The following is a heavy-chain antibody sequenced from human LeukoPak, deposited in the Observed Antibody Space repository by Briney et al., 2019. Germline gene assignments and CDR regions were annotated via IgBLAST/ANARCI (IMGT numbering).Heavy chain of an antibody. D-gene: IGHD2-15*01. CDR1: GFTFSSYW. J-gene: IGHJ4*02. Sequence: PGGSLRLSCAASGFTFSSYWMYWVRRVPGKGLVWVSRIKTDGTTTKYADSVQGRFTVSRDNAKGTLYLQMNSLRAEDTAVYFCTRDYCAGGSCFSGPGYWGQGTLVTVSS. CDR2: IKTDGTTT. V-gene: IGHV3-74*01. CDR3: TRDYCAGGSCFSGPGY.